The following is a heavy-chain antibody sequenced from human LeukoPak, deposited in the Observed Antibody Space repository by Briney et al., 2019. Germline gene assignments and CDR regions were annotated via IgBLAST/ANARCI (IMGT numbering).Heavy chain of an antibody. CDR2: IIPIFGTA. V-gene: IGHV1-69*05. J-gene: IGHJ4*02. CDR1: GGTFSSYA. Sequence: SVKVSCKASGGTFSSYAISWVRQAPGQGLEWMGGIIPIFGTANYAQKFQGRVAITTDESTSTAYMELSSLRSEDTAVYYCARVGDYGSGSFDYWGQGTLVTVSS. CDR3: ARVGDYGSGSFDY. D-gene: IGHD3-10*01.